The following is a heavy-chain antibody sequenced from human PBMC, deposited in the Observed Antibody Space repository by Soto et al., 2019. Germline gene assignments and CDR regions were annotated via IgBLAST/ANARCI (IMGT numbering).Heavy chain of an antibody. CDR1: GFTFSSYG. CDR2: ISYDGSNK. CDR3: ARMVVVVAANHGMDV. Sequence: GGSLRLSCAASGFTFSSYGMHWVRQAPGKGLEWVAVISYDGSNKYYADSVKGRFTISRDNSKNTLYLQMNSLRAEDTAVYYCARMVVVVAANHGMDVWGQGTTVTVSS. V-gene: IGHV3-30*03. D-gene: IGHD2-15*01. J-gene: IGHJ6*02.